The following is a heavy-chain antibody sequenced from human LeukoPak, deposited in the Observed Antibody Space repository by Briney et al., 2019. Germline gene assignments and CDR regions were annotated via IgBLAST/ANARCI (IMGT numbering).Heavy chain of an antibody. CDR3: ARDTIQPGLIDD. V-gene: IGHV3-21*05. Sequence: KAGGSLRLSCAASGFSFSLYAMTRVRQAPGKGLEWISYINSGGDDIHYAASVRGRFTISRDDAGNTLFLQLSSLRAEDTAVYYCARDTIQPGLIDDWGQGTLVTVSS. J-gene: IGHJ4*02. CDR1: GFSFSLYA. D-gene: IGHD2-2*01. CDR2: INSGGDDI.